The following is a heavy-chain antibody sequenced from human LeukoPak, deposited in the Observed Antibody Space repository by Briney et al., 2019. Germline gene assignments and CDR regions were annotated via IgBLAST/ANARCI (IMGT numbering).Heavy chain of an antibody. V-gene: IGHV1-2*02. D-gene: IGHD3-16*02. CDR1: GYTFTGYY. CDR2: INPNSGGT. CDR3: ARDTSSRDYYYYYMDV. Sequence: ASVKVSCKASGYTFTGYYMHWVRQAPGQGLEWMGWINPNSGGTNYAQKFQGRVTMTRDTSISTAYMELSRLRSDDTAVYYCARDTSSRDYYYYYMDVWGKGTTVTVSS. J-gene: IGHJ6*03.